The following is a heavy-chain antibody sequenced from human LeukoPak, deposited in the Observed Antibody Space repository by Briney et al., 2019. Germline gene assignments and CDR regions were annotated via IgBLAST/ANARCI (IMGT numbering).Heavy chain of an antibody. CDR2: IYYSGST. J-gene: IGHJ3*02. CDR3: ARLHRGDDAFDI. Sequence: ETLSLTCTVSGGSISSYYCSWIRQAPGKGLEWIGYIYYSGSTNYNPSLKSRVTISVDTSKNQLSLKLSSVTAADTAVYYCARLHRGDDAFDIWGQGTMVTVSS. V-gene: IGHV4-59*08. CDR1: GGSISSYY. D-gene: IGHD3-10*01.